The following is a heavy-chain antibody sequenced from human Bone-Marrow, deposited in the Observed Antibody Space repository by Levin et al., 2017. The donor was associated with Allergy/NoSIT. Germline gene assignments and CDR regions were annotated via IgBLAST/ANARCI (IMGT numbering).Heavy chain of an antibody. Sequence: SQTLSLTCTVSGASISSFYWSWIRQPPGKGLEWNGYIYYSGSTNYSPSLKSRVSMSADMSRNQVYLTMSSVTAADTAVYYCARQAVPAAMNGFDSWGQGTLVTVSS. J-gene: IGHJ5*01. V-gene: IGHV4-59*08. CDR2: IYYSGST. CDR3: ARQAVPAAMNGFDS. CDR1: GASISSFY. D-gene: IGHD2-2*01.